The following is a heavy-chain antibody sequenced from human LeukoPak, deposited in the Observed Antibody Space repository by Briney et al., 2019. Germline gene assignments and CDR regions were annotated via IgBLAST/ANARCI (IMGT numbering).Heavy chain of an antibody. CDR3: ARVSITMVRGVPTNWFDP. CDR2: MNPNSGNT. J-gene: IGHJ5*02. V-gene: IGHV1-8*01. CDR1: VYTFTSYD. Sequence: GASVKVSCKASVYTFTSYDINWVRQATGQGLEWMGWMNPNSGNTGYAQKFQGRVTMTRNTSISTAYMELSSLRSEDTAVYYCARVSITMVRGVPTNWFDPWGQGTLVTVSS. D-gene: IGHD3-10*01.